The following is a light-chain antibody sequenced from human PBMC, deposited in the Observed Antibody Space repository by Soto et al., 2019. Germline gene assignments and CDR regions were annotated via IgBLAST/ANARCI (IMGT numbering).Light chain of an antibody. CDR2: AAT. J-gene: IGKJ1*01. CDR1: QDINSR. V-gene: IGKV1-12*01. CDR3: LQVANFPRT. Sequence: QDINSRLAWFQQQPGRPPKYVIQAATMLQSGFPSRFAGSGSGRDFTLTIHTLQPEDSATYYCLQVANFPRTFGQGTKVDIK.